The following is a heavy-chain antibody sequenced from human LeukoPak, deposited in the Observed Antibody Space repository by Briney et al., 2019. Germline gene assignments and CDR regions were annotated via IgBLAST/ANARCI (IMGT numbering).Heavy chain of an antibody. V-gene: IGHV3-30*02. Sequence: GGSLILSCAASGFTFSSSGMHWVRQAPGKGLEWVTFIRYDGSTKSYADSVKGRFTISRDNSKNTLYLQMNSLRAEDTAVYYCVKDRGGTYYFGFWGQGTPVTVSS. CDR2: IRYDGSTK. J-gene: IGHJ4*02. D-gene: IGHD1-26*01. CDR3: VKDRGGTYYFGF. CDR1: GFTFSSSG.